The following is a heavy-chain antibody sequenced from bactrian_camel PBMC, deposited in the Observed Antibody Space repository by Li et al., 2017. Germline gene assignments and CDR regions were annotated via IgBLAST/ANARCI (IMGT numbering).Heavy chain of an antibody. V-gene: IGHV3S10*01. CDR1: GFTFSSYY. CDR2: IDSDGST. J-gene: IGHJ4*01. D-gene: IGHD2*01. Sequence: VQLVESGGGLVQPGGSLRLSCVASGFTFSSYYMSWFRQAPGKEREGVAHIDSDGSTKYTDSVKGRFVISGDNAKNTVYLQMNSLKPDDTAMYYCAAVEGWLLPDGYEYNYWGQGTQVTVS. CDR3: AAVEGWLLPDGYEYNY.